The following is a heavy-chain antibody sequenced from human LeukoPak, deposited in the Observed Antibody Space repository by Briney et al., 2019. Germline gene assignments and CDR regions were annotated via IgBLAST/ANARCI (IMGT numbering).Heavy chain of an antibody. J-gene: IGHJ6*03. Sequence: SETLSLTCTVSGGSISSSSYYWGWIRQPPGKGLEWIGSIYYSGSTYYNPSLKSRVTISVDTSKNQFSLKLSSVTAADTAVYYCARHRGSRVAGGYYYMDVWGKGTTVTISS. D-gene: IGHD3-10*01. CDR1: GGSISSSSYY. V-gene: IGHV4-39*01. CDR3: ARHRGSRVAGGYYYMDV. CDR2: IYYSGST.